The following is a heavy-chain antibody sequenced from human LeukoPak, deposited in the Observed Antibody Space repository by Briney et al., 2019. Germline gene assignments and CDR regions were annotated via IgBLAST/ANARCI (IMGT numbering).Heavy chain of an antibody. V-gene: IGHV3-48*04. CDR1: GFTFSSYA. D-gene: IGHD4/OR15-4a*01. Sequence: GGSLRLSCAASGFTFSSYAMSWVRQAPGKGLEWVSYISSSGSTIYYADSVKGRFTISRDNAKNSLYLQMNSLRAEDTAVYYCARDVDYANWFDPWGQGTLVTVSS. CDR2: ISSSGSTI. J-gene: IGHJ5*02. CDR3: ARDVDYANWFDP.